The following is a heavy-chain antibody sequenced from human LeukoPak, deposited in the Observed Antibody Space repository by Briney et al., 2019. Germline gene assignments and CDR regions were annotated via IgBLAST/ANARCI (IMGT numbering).Heavy chain of an antibody. Sequence: GGSLRLSCAASGFTFRRYGMSWVRQAPGKGLEWVSVVSTGGDVTDYADSVKGRFTISRDNSKNTVYLQMNSLRVEDTALYYCAKDGGEGSTYNWFDLWGQGTLVTVSS. J-gene: IGHJ5*02. D-gene: IGHD2-15*01. CDR1: GFTFRRYG. V-gene: IGHV3-23*01. CDR3: AKDGGEGSTYNWFDL. CDR2: VSTGGDVT.